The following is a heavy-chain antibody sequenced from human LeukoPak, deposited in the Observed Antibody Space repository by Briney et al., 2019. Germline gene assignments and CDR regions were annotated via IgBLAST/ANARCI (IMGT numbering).Heavy chain of an antibody. CDR3: AREYCRGGSCYNWGAFDI. V-gene: IGHV3-11*06. Sequence: LSLTCAVSGGSISSSNGWTWIRQAPGKGLEWVSYISSSSSYTNYADSVKGRFTISRDNAKNSLYLQMNSLRAEDTAVYYCAREYCRGGSCYNWGAFDIWGQGTMVTVSS. J-gene: IGHJ3*02. D-gene: IGHD2-15*01. CDR2: ISSSSSYT. CDR1: GGSISSSN.